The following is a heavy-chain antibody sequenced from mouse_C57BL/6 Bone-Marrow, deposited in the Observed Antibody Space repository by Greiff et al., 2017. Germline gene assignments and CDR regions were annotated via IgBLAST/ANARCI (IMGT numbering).Heavy chain of an antibody. CDR2: IYPGGGYT. CDR3: AIRAYYSNYGEN. Sequence: QVQLQQSGAELVRPGTSVKMSCKASGYTFTNYWLGWAKQRPGHGLEWIGDIYPGGGYTNYNEKFKGKATLTADKSSSTAYMQFSSLTSEDSSIYYCAIRAYYSNYGENWGQGTTLTVSS. V-gene: IGHV1-63*01. CDR1: GYTFTNYW. D-gene: IGHD2-5*01. J-gene: IGHJ2*01.